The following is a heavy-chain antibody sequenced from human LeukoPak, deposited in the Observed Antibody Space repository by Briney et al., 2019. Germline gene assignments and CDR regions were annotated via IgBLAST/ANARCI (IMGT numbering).Heavy chain of an antibody. CDR3: ARIAVADGEFDY. Sequence: ASVKVSCKASGYTFTSYGISWVRQAPGQGLEWMGWISAYNGNTNYAQKLQSRVTMTTDTSTSTAYMELRSLRSDDTAVYYCARIAVADGEFDYWGQGTLVTVSS. CDR2: ISAYNGNT. CDR1: GYTFTSYG. J-gene: IGHJ4*02. V-gene: IGHV1-18*01. D-gene: IGHD6-19*01.